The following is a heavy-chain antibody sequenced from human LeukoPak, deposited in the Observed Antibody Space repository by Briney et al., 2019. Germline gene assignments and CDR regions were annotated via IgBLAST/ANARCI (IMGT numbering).Heavy chain of an antibody. Sequence: GGSLRLSCAASGFTFSSYAMSWVRQAPGKGLEWVSAISGSGGSTYYADSVKGRFTISRENSQNTLYLQMNSLRAEDTAVYYCAKATVYYYDSSGYPGYYFDYWGQGTLVTVSS. V-gene: IGHV3-23*01. J-gene: IGHJ4*02. D-gene: IGHD3-22*01. CDR3: AKATVYYYDSSGYPGYYFDY. CDR2: ISGSGGST. CDR1: GFTFSSYA.